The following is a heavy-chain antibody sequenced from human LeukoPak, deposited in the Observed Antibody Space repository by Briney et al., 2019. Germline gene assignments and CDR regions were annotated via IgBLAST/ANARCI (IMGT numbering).Heavy chain of an antibody. Sequence: GSLRLSCAASGFPFSSYAMSWVRQAPGKGLEWVSAISGSGGSTYYADSVKDRFTISRDNSKNTLYLQMNSLRAEDTAVYYCAKVLTGKDIVVVPAAPDIWGQGTMVTVSS. CDR1: GFPFSSYA. D-gene: IGHD2-2*01. J-gene: IGHJ3*02. CDR3: AKVLTGKDIVVVPAAPDI. CDR2: ISGSGGST. V-gene: IGHV3-23*01.